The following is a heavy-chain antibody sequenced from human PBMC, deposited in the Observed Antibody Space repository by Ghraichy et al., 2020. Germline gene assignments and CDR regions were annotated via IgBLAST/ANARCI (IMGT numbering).Heavy chain of an antibody. CDR3: ARWGPEPSSSGHDY. CDR2: IYYNGNT. D-gene: IGHD3-22*01. V-gene: IGHV4-59*01. CDR1: GGSINNYY. Sequence: SETLSLTCTVSGGSINNYYWSWIRQPPGKGLEYIAYIYYNGNTHYNPSLKSRVTISVDTSKNQFSLRLTSVTAADSAVYYCARWGPEPSSSGHDYWGQGTLVTVSS. J-gene: IGHJ4*02.